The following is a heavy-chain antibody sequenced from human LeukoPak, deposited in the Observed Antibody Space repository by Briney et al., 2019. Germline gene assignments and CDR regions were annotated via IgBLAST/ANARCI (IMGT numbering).Heavy chain of an antibody. J-gene: IGHJ4*02. CDR2: IKSKTEGGTT. CDR3: TTDHPGGH. Sequence: PGGSLRLSCAASGFTFSNAWMSWVRQAPGKGLEWVGRIKSKTEGGTTDYAAPVKGRFTISRDDSKNTLYLQMNSLKTDDTAVYYCTTDHPGGHWGQGTLVSVSS. V-gene: IGHV3-15*01. D-gene: IGHD3-16*01. CDR1: GFTFSNAW.